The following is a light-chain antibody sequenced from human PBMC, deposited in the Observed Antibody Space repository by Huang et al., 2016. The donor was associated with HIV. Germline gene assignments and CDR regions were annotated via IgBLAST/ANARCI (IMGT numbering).Light chain of an antibody. CDR2: GAS. J-gene: IGKJ1*01. V-gene: IGKV3-20*01. CDR3: QQYGNSPREAWT. CDR1: QSLPSRF. Sequence: EIVLTQSPGTLSLSPGEGATLSCRASQSLPSRFLAWYQPKPGQAPRLLISGASSRANGIPDRFRGSGSGTDFTLTINRLEPEDFAVYYCQQYGNSPREAWTFGQGTKVEIK.